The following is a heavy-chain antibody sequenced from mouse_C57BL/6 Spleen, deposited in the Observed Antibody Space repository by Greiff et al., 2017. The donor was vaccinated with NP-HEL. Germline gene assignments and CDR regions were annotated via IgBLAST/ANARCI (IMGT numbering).Heavy chain of an antibody. V-gene: IGHV5-16*01. Sequence: EVMLVESEGGLVQPGSSMKLSCTASGFTFSDYYMAWVRQVPEKGLEWVANINYDGSSTYYLDSLKSRFIISRDNAKNILYLQMSSLKSEDTATYYCARSYRRYFDVWGTGTTVTVSS. D-gene: IGHD6-5*01. CDR2: INYDGSST. J-gene: IGHJ1*03. CDR1: GFTFSDYY. CDR3: ARSYRRYFDV.